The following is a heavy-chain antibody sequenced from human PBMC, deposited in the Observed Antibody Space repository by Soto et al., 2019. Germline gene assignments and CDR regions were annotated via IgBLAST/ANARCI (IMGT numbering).Heavy chain of an antibody. CDR3: ATKTDIIIMGASHDYFDN. Sequence: EVQLVQSGAEVKKPGESLKISCKGSGYRFTNYWIGWVRQMPGKGLEWMGIIDPGDSDTNYSPSFQGQVTISVDKSISTAYLQWSSLKASDTGMYYCATKTDIIIMGASHDYFDNWGQGTLVTVSS. D-gene: IGHD2-21*02. V-gene: IGHV5-51*01. J-gene: IGHJ4*02. CDR2: IDPGDSDT. CDR1: GYRFTNYW.